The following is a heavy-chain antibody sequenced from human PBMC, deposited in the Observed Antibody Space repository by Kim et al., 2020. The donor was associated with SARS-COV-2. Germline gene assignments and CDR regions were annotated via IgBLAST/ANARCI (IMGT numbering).Heavy chain of an antibody. V-gene: IGHV3-9*01. J-gene: IGHJ4*02. CDR2: ISWNGGSI. CDR1: GFTFDDYA. Sequence: GGSLRLSCAASGFTFDDYAMHWVRQAPGKGLEWVSGISWNGGSIDYADSVKGRFTISRDNAKNSLYLLMNSLSAEATALYYCAKLEAFGEDYFYYWGQG. CDR3: AKLEAFGEDYFYY. D-gene: IGHD3-10*01.